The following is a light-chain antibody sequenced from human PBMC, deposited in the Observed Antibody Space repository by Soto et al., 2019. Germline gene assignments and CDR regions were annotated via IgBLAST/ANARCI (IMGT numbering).Light chain of an antibody. CDR2: DVS. CDR3: SSYTRGTTYV. Sequence: QSALTQPACVSGSPGQSITISCTGTSSDVGAYNYDSWYQQYPGEAPKVIIYDVSHRPAGVSNRFSGSKSGNTASLTISGLQTQDEADYYCSSYTRGTTYVFGTGTKLTVL. V-gene: IGLV2-14*01. J-gene: IGLJ1*01. CDR1: SSDVGAYNY.